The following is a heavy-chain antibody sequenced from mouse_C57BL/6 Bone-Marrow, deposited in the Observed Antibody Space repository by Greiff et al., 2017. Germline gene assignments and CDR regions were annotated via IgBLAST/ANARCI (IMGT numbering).Heavy chain of an antibody. CDR2: IYPGDGDT. D-gene: IGHD1-1*02. CDR3: ARFTLSSYAMDY. Sequence: VQVVESGPELVKPGASVKISCKASGYAFSSSWMNWVKQRPGKGLEWIGRIYPGDGDTNYNGKFKGKATLTADKSSSTAYMQLSSLTSEDSAVYFCARFTLSSYAMDYWGQGTSVTVSS. J-gene: IGHJ4*01. V-gene: IGHV1-82*01. CDR1: GYAFSSSW.